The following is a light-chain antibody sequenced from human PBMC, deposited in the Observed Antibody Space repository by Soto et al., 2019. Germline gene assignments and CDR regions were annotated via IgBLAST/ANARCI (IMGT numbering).Light chain of an antibody. CDR2: KAS. CDR1: QSVGSW. CDR3: QQYGSSSPWT. Sequence: DIQMTQSPSTLSASVGDRVTITCRASQSVGSWLAWYQQKPGKAPKLLIYKASSLESGVPSRFSGSGSGTEFSLTISSLQPDDFASYHCQQYGSSSPWTFGLGTKVEIK. V-gene: IGKV1-5*03. J-gene: IGKJ1*01.